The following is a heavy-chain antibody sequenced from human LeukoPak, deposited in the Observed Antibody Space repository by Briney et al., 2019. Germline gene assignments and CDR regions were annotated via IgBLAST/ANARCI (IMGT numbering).Heavy chain of an antibody. D-gene: IGHD4-17*01. Sequence: PVKVSCKASGGTFSSYAISWVRQAPGQGLEWMGRIIPIFGTANYAQKFQGRVTITTDESTSTAYMELSSLRSEDTAVYYCAREKAPYGFFDYWGQGTLVTVSS. CDR3: AREKAPYGFFDY. CDR2: IIPIFGTA. V-gene: IGHV1-69*05. J-gene: IGHJ4*02. CDR1: GGTFSSYA.